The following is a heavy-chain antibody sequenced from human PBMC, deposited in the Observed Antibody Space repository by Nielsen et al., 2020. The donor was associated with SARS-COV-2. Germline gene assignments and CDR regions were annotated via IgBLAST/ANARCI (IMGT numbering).Heavy chain of an antibody. CDR3: ASLGGGSWYFDY. CDR2: IWYDGSNK. CDR1: GFTFSSYG. Sequence: GESLKISCAASGFTFSSYGMHWVRQAPGKGLEWVAVIWYDGSNKYYADSVKGRFTISRDNAKNSLYLQMNSLRAEDTAVYYCASLGGGSWYFDYWGQGTLVTVSS. V-gene: IGHV3-33*03. D-gene: IGHD6-13*01. J-gene: IGHJ4*02.